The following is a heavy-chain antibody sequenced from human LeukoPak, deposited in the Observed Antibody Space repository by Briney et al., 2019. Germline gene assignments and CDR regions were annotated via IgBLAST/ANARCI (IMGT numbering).Heavy chain of an antibody. V-gene: IGHV5-51*01. D-gene: IGHD4-17*01. CDR2: IYPGDSDT. J-gene: IGHJ1*01. CDR3: AITTVTTSGYFQP. CDR1: GYSFTTNW. Sequence: GESLKISCKGSGYSFTTNWIAWVRQMAGKGLEWMGIIYPGDSDTRYSPSFQGQVTISADKSITTAYLQWSSLKASDTAMYYCAITTVTTSGYFQPWGQGTLVTVSS.